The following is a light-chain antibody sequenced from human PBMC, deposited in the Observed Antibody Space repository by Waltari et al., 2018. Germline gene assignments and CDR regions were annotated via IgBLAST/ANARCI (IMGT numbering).Light chain of an antibody. CDR3: MQGIQLPS. V-gene: IGKV2-29*01. Sequence: VVTQTPRSLSVTPGQPASISCKSSQSPLHTNGEIFLSWYLQKPGQAPHLLIYEVSKRFSGVPDRFSGSGSGTDFTPKISRVEAEDVGVYYCMQGIQLPSFGGGTKVEIK. J-gene: IGKJ4*01. CDR1: QSPLHTNGEIF. CDR2: EVS.